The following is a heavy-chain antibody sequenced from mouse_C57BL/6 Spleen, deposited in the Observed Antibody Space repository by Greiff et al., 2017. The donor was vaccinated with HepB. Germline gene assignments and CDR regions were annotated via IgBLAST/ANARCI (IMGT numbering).Heavy chain of an antibody. CDR3: ARERVATVVAGNFDY. CDR2: IYPGNGDT. J-gene: IGHJ2*01. D-gene: IGHD1-1*01. Sequence: QSGAELVRPGASVKMSCKASGYTFTSYNMHWVKQTPRQGLEWIGAIYPGNGDTSYNQKFKGKATLTVDKSSSTAYMQLSSLTSEDSAVYFCARERVATVVAGNFDYWGQGTTLTVSS. CDR1: GYTFTSYN. V-gene: IGHV1-12*01.